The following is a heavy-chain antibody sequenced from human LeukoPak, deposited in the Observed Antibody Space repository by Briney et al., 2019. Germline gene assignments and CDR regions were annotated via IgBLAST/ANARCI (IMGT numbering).Heavy chain of an antibody. Sequence: SVKVSCKASGYTFTSYAMQWVRQARGQRLEWIGWIVVGSGNTNYAQKFQERVTITRDMSTSTAYMELSSLRSEDTAVYYCAAGDSFFADFDYWGQGTLVTVSS. CDR3: AAGDSFFADFDY. J-gene: IGHJ4*02. CDR2: IVVGSGNT. D-gene: IGHD3-10*01. V-gene: IGHV1-58*02. CDR1: GYTFTSYA.